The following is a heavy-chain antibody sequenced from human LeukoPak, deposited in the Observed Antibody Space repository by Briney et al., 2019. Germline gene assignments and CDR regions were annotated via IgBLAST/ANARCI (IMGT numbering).Heavy chain of an antibody. J-gene: IGHJ5*02. CDR3: ARGDDFWSGYTLNWFDP. Sequence: GGSLSLSCAASGFTFSDYYMSWIRQAPGKGLEWVSYISSSGSTIYYADSVKGRFTISRDNAKNSLYLQMNSLRAEDTAVYYCARGDDFWSGYTLNWFDPWGQGTLVTVSS. D-gene: IGHD3-3*01. V-gene: IGHV3-11*01. CDR1: GFTFSDYY. CDR2: ISSSGSTI.